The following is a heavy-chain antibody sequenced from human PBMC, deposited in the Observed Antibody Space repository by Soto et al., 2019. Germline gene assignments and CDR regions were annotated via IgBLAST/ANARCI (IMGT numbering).Heavy chain of an antibody. CDR2: IWYDGSNK. Sequence: GGSLRLSCAASGFTFSSYGMHWVRQAPGKGLEWVAVIWYDGSNKYYADSVKGRFTISRDNSKNTLYLQMNSLRAEDTAVYYCAREVPYYYDSSGSYFDYWGQGTLVTVSS. V-gene: IGHV3-33*01. J-gene: IGHJ4*02. D-gene: IGHD3-22*01. CDR3: AREVPYYYDSSGSYFDY. CDR1: GFTFSSYG.